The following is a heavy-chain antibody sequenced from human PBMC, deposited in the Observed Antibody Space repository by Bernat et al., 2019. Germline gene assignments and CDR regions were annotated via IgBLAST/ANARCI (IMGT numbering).Heavy chain of an antibody. V-gene: IGHV3-30*18. CDR2: MSYDGSNK. Sequence: QVQLVESGGGVVQPGRSLRLSCAASGFTFSSYGMHWVRQAPGKGLEWVAVMSYDGSNKYLADTVKGRFTISRDKSKNTLYLQMNSLRAEDTAVYYCAKAPSGELAPPFDYWGQGTLVTVSS. D-gene: IGHD1-26*01. CDR3: AKAPSGELAPPFDY. CDR1: GFTFSSYG. J-gene: IGHJ4*02.